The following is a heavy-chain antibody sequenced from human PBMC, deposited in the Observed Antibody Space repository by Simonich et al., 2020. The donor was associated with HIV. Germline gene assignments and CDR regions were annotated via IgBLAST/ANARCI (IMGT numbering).Heavy chain of an antibody. CDR3: ARQGGAIGLGY. CDR2: IYYSGNT. Sequence: QLQLQESGPGLVKPSETLSLTCTVSGGSISSSRYYWGWIRQPPGKGLEWIGSIYYSGNTYYTPSLKSRLTISVDTSKNQFSLKLSSVTAADTAVYYCARQGGAIGLGYWGQGTLVTVSS. J-gene: IGHJ4*02. V-gene: IGHV4-39*01. D-gene: IGHD7-27*01. CDR1: GGSISSSRYY.